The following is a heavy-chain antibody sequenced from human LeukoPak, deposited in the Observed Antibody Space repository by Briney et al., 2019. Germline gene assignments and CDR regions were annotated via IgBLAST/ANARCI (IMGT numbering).Heavy chain of an antibody. CDR1: GGSISSYY. J-gene: IGHJ4*02. CDR3: ARAHYGSGSSKFDY. Sequence: SETLSLTCTVSGGSISSYYWSWIRQPPGKGLEWIGYIYYSGSTNYNPSLKSRVTISVDTSKNQFSLKLRSVTAADTAVYYCARAHYGSGSSKFDYWGQGTLVTVSS. CDR2: IYYSGST. V-gene: IGHV4-59*01. D-gene: IGHD3-10*01.